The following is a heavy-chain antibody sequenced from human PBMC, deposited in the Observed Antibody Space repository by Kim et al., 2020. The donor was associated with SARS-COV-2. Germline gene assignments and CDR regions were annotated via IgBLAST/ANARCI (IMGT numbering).Heavy chain of an antibody. J-gene: IGHJ4*02. Sequence: MYYADSVKGQFAISRDNAKNSLYLQMNSLRDDDTAVYYCARDSSTTPGDYWGQGTLVTVSS. D-gene: IGHD4-17*01. CDR3: ARDSSTTPGDY. V-gene: IGHV3-48*02. CDR2: M.